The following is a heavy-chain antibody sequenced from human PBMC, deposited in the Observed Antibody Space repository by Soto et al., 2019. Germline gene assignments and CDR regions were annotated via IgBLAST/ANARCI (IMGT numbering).Heavy chain of an antibody. V-gene: IGHV1-18*01. CDR1: GYTFTSYG. CDR2: ISAYNGNT. Sequence: ASVKVSCKASGYTFTSYGISWVRQAPGQGLEWMGWISAYNGNTNYAQKLQGRVTMTTDTSTSTAYMELRSLRSDDTAVYYCARVPYYYDSSGYYGWFDPWCQGTLVTVSS. D-gene: IGHD3-22*01. J-gene: IGHJ5*02. CDR3: ARVPYYYDSSGYYGWFDP.